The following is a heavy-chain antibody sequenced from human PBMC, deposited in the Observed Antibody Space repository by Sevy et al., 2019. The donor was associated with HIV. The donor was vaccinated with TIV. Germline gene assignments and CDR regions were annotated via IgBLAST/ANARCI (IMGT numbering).Heavy chain of an antibody. V-gene: IGHV3-74*01. J-gene: IGHJ4*02. Sequence: GGSLRLSCAASGFTFSNYWMHWVRQVPGKGPTWVSNIRGDGTTTVYAASVKGRFTISSDNAKNTLYLQMNNLRAEDTATYYCARYAYDSNFDYWGQGTLVTVSS. CDR2: IRGDGTTT. D-gene: IGHD3-16*01. CDR1: GFTFSNYW. CDR3: ARYAYDSNFDY.